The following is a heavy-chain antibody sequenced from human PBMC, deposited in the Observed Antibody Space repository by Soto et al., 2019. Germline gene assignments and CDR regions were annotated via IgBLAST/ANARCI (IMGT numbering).Heavy chain of an antibody. D-gene: IGHD2-8*02. Sequence: QVQLVESGGGVVQPGRSLRLSCAVSGFTVSTYGMHWVRQAPGKGLEWVAVISRDGGTKYYADSVTGRFTISRDNSRNTLFLEMNSLRGDDMSVYSCTGEVASGYWGQGTLVTVSS. CDR1: GFTVSTYG. CDR2: ISRDGGTK. V-gene: IGHV3-30*03. J-gene: IGHJ4*02. CDR3: TGEVASGY.